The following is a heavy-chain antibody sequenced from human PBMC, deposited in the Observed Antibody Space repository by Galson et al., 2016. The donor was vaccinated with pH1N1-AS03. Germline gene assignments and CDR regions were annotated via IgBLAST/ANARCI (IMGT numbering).Heavy chain of an antibody. J-gene: IGHJ6*01. CDR3: ARVPAGLTGDYYAMDV. CDR2: INPSDGNT. D-gene: IGHD4/OR15-4a*01. Sequence: SVKVSCKASGYTFTSYYILWVRQAPGQGREWMGIINPSDGNTNYAQRFQGRVTITSDTSTSTVYMELSSLRSDDTAVYYCARVPAGLTGDYYAMDVWGQGTTVTVSS. CDR1: GYTFTSYY. V-gene: IGHV1-46*01.